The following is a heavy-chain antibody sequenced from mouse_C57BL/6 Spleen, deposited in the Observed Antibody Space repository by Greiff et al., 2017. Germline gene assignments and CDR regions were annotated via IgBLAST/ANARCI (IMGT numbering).Heavy chain of an antibody. J-gene: IGHJ4*01. Sequence: QVQLKQPGAELVRPGSSVKLSCKASGYTFTSYWMHWVKQRPIQGLEWIGNIDPSDSETHYNQKFKDKATLTVDKSSSTAYMQLSSLTSEDSAVYYCAREMGGQLLRYYAMDYWGQGTSVTVSS. V-gene: IGHV1-52*01. CDR1: GYTFTSYW. D-gene: IGHD1-1*01. CDR2: IDPSDSET. CDR3: AREMGGQLLRYYAMDY.